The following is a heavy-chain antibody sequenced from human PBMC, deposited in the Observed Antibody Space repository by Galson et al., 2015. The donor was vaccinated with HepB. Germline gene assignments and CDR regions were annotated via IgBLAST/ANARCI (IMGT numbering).Heavy chain of an antibody. D-gene: IGHD4-17*01. CDR3: ARDLRAETTVTTGLRDY. V-gene: IGHV3-66*01. CDR2: IYSGGST. CDR1: GFTVSSNY. J-gene: IGHJ4*02. Sequence: SLRLSCAASGFTVSSNYMSWVRQAPGKGLEWVSVIYSGGSTYYADSVKGRFTISRDNSKNTLYLQMNSLRAEDTAVYYCARDLRAETTVTTGLRDYWGQGTLVTVSS.